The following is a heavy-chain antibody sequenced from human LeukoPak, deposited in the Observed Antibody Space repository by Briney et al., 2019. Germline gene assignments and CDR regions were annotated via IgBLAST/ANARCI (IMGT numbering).Heavy chain of an antibody. V-gene: IGHV4-39*01. J-gene: IGHJ4*02. Sequence: GSLRLSCAVSGFTFSSYSMNWVRQPPGKGLEWIGSIYYSGSTYYNPSLKSRVTISVDTSKNQFSLKLSSVTAADTAVYYCARGFGTDYWGQGTLVTVSS. CDR2: IYYSGST. D-gene: IGHD1-1*01. CDR1: GFTFSSYSMN. CDR3: ARGFGTDY.